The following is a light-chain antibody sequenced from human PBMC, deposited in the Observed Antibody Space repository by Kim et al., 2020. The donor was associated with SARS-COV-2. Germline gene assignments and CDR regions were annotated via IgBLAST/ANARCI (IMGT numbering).Light chain of an antibody. CDR3: QQYDTSLPIT. CDR1: QSVSSNY. CDR2: GAS. J-gene: IGKJ5*01. V-gene: IGKV3-20*01. Sequence: PGESATPSCRARQSVSSNYLAGYTQKPGQAPRLLIHGASSRATGIPDRFSGSGSGTDFTLTISRLEPEDFAVYYCQQYDTSLPITFGQGTRLEIK.